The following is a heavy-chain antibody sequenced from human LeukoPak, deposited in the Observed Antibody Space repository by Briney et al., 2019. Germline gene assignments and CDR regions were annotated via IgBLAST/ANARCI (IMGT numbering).Heavy chain of an antibody. D-gene: IGHD2-2*01. CDR3: ARALQTAAMCDAFDF. V-gene: IGHV1-2*06. CDR1: GYTFTDYY. CDR2: INPNTGGT. J-gene: IGHJ3*01. Sequence: ASVKVSCKASGYTFTDYYLHWVRQAPGQGLEWMGRINPNTGGTNYAQKFQGRVTMIRDTSISTAYMELTSLRSDDTAVYYCARALQTAAMCDAFDFWGQGTMVTVSS.